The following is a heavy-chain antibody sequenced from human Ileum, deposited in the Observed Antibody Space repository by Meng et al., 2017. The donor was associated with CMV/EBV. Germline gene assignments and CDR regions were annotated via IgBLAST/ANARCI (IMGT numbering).Heavy chain of an antibody. D-gene: IGHD6-25*01. J-gene: IGHJ4*02. CDR3: VREAWTPRAGRLYYFDF. V-gene: IGHV1-69*16. CDR1: GGTFNSYT. Sequence: SVKVSCKASGGTFNSYTISWVRQAPGQGLEWMGGITPFIGLPDYAQSFQGRVSISTTESKSTVYLQLSSLRSGDTAVYYCVREAWTPRAGRLYYFDFWGPATLVTVSS. CDR2: ITPFIGLP.